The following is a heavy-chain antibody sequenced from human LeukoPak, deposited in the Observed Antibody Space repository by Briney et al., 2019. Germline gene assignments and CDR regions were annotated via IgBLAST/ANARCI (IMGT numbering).Heavy chain of an antibody. CDR3: ARPRPFDV. CDR1: GFSFSNSW. Sequence: GEALKISCETSGFSFSNSWIGWVRQVPRESPEWMGIIWPGDSDTRYSPSFQGQVTISADKSISTAYLQWSSLKASDTAMYYCARPRPFDVWGQGTMVIVSS. CDR2: IWPGDSDT. J-gene: IGHJ3*01. V-gene: IGHV5-51*01.